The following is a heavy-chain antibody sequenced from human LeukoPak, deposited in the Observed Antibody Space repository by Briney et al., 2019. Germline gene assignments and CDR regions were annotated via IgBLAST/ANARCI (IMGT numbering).Heavy chain of an antibody. J-gene: IGHJ4*02. D-gene: IGHD5-24*01. CDR3: AKRIRDGYNTPFDS. V-gene: IGHV3-23*01. Sequence: GGSLRLSCAASGFTFSSFAMSWVRQAPRKGLEWVSAISGGGGSTYYADSVKGRFTISRDNSKNTLYLQMNSLRAEDTAIYYCAKRIRDGYNTPFDSWGPGTLVTVSS. CDR1: GFTFSSFA. CDR2: ISGGGGST.